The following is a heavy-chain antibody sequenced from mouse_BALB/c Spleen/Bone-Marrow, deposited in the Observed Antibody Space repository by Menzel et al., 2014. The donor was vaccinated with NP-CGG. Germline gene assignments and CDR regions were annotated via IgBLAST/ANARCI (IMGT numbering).Heavy chain of an antibody. CDR3: ARSLYGYDWYFDV. V-gene: IGHV1-14*01. Sequence: VQLKESGPELVKPGASVKMSCKASGYTFTSYVMHWVKQKPGQGLEWIGNINPNNDGTYYNEKFKGQATLTSDKSSSTAYMEPSSLTSEDSAVYYCARSLYGYDWYFDVWGAGTTVTVSS. D-gene: IGHD2-2*01. J-gene: IGHJ1*01. CDR2: INPNNDGT. CDR1: GYTFTSYV.